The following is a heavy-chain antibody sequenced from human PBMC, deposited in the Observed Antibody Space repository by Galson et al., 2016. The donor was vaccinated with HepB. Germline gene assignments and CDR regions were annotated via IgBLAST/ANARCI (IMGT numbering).Heavy chain of an antibody. CDR2: SYGGGRT. CDR1: GLPVSNDY. V-gene: IGHV3-53*01. J-gene: IGHJ6*02. CDR3: ARDPGFRNGMDV. Sequence: LRLSCAAYGLPVSNDYMRWVRPATGQGMKWVSVSYGGGRTDYAESVKGRFTISRDTSKNTVFLQMNSLRGEDTAVYYCARDPGFRNGMDVWGQGTTVTVS.